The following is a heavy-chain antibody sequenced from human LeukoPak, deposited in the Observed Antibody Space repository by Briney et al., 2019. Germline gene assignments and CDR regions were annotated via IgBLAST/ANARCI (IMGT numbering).Heavy chain of an antibody. CDR3: VSGMIEFDY. D-gene: IGHD3-22*01. CDR1: GFRVIDYW. CDR2: INQNGSEI. V-gene: IGHV3-7*01. Sequence: GGSLRLSCVASGFRVIDYWMTWVRQAPGRGLEGVANINQNGSEIYYLDSVEGRFTISRDNAKNSLFLQMNSLRVEETSVYSCVSGMIEFDYWGQGTRVTVSS. J-gene: IGHJ4*02.